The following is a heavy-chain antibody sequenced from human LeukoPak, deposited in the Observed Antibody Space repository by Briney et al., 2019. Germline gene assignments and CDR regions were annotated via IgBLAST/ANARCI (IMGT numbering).Heavy chain of an antibody. D-gene: IGHD6-6*01. CDR1: GGSFSGYY. CDR2: INHSGST. CDR3: AGRLASGHDY. J-gene: IGHJ4*02. Sequence: KSSETLSLTCAVYGGSFSGYYWSWIRQPPGKGLEWIGEINHSGSTNYNPSLKSRVTISVDTSKNQFSLKLSSVTAADTAVYYCAGRLASGHDYWGQGTLVTVSS. V-gene: IGHV4-34*01.